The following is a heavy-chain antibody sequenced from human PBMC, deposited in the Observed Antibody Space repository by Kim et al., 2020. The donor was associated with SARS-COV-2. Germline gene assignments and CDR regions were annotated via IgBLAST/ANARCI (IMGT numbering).Heavy chain of an antibody. CDR1: GGSISSSSYY. V-gene: IGHV4-39*07. Sequence: SETLSLTCTVSGGSISSSSYYWGWIRQPPGKGLEWIGSIYYSGSTHYNLSLKSRVTISVDTSKNQFSLKLSSVTAADTAVYYCARDATVAHNRPLYPQYRGYDKISWFDPWGQGTLVTVSS. CDR2: IYYSGST. CDR3: ARDATVAHNRPLYPQYRGYDKISWFDP. J-gene: IGHJ5*02. D-gene: IGHD3-10*01.